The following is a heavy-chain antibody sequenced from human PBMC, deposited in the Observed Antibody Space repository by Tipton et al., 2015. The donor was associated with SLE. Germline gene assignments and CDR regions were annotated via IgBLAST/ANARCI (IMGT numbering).Heavy chain of an antibody. V-gene: IGHV4-59*01. D-gene: IGHD6-19*01. CDR3: ATSHERHSSGCTFDY. J-gene: IGHJ4*02. CDR1: GGSISSYY. CDR2: IYHSGST. Sequence: LRLSCTVSGGSISSYYWSWVRQPPGKGLEWIGEIYHSGSTNYNPSLKSRVTISVDTSKNQFSLKLSSVTAADTAVYYCATSHERHSSGCTFDYWGQGTLVTVSS.